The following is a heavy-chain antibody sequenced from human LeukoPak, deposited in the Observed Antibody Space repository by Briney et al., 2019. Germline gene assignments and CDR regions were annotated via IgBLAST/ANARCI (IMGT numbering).Heavy chain of an antibody. J-gene: IGHJ5*02. CDR1: TGTFSSYA. CDR2: IIPIFGTA. CDR3: ASEYYDFWSGSDWFDP. D-gene: IGHD3-3*01. V-gene: IGHV1-69*05. Sequence: SVKVSCKVSTGTFSSYAISWVRQAPGQGLEWMGRIIPIFGTANYAQKFEGRVTITTDESTSTAYMELSSLRSEDTAVYYCASEYYDFWSGSDWFDPWGQGTLVTVSS.